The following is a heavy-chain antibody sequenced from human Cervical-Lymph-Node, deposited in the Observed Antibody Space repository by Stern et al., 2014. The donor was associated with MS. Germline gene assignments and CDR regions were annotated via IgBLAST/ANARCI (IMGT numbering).Heavy chain of an antibody. Sequence: VQLVESGAEVRKPGASVKVSCKASGYGFTNYDINWGRQATGQGLEWMGWINPNSGATGYPQKFQGRVTMTRDTSTDTVYLELSSLKSDDTAIYFCARGFCNDEACASIYWGQGTRVTVSS. J-gene: IGHJ4*02. V-gene: IGHV1-8*02. CDR1: GYGFTNYD. CDR3: ARGFCNDEACASIY. CDR2: INPNSGAT. D-gene: IGHD2/OR15-2a*01.